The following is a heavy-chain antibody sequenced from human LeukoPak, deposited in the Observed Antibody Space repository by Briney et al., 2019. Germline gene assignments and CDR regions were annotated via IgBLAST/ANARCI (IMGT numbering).Heavy chain of an antibody. V-gene: IGHV3-48*04. CDR3: VRDPDALDY. CDR2: IRSSGSPI. CDR1: GFTFSSYA. J-gene: IGHJ4*02. Sequence: GGSLRLSCAASGFTFSSYAMSWVRQVPGKGLEWVSYIRSSGSPIYYADSVKGRFTISRDNAKNSLYLQMDSLRAEDTAVYYCVRDPDALDYWGQGTLVTVSS.